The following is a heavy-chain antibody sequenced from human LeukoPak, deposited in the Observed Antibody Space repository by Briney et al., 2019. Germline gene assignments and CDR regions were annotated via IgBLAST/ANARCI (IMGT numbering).Heavy chain of an antibody. V-gene: IGHV3-23*01. CDR2: ITNSGDSA. J-gene: IGHJ4*02. D-gene: IGHD3-22*01. CDR1: GFTFSNDA. Sequence: GGSLGLSCGASGFTFSNDAMSWVRQAPGKGLGWVSFITNSGDSAYYADSVKGRFTVSRDNSKNTLYLQMNRLRAEDTAVYYCAKRRTRYDSSGYPDYWGQGTLVTVSS. CDR3: AKRRTRYDSSGYPDY.